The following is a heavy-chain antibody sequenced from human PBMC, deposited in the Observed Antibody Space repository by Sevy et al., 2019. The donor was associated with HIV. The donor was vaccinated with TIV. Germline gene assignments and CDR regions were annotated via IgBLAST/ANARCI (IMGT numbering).Heavy chain of an antibody. Sequence: SETLSLTCTVSGGSIISYWSWIRQPPGKGLEWIGYIYYSGATNYNPSVKSRVTISLDTSKNQFSLNLSSVTAADTAVYYCARYSGAPQNWFDPWGQGTLVTVSS. J-gene: IGHJ5*02. CDR1: GGSIISY. D-gene: IGHD1-26*01. V-gene: IGHV4-59*01. CDR2: IYYSGAT. CDR3: ARYSGAPQNWFDP.